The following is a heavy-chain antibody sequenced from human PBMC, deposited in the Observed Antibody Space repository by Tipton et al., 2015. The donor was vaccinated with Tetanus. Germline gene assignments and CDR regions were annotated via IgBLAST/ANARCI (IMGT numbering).Heavy chain of an antibody. D-gene: IGHD6-6*01. Sequence: QLVQSGAEVKKPGESLKISCKGSGYSFTSYWIGWVRQMPGKGLEWMGIIYPGDSDTRYSPPFQGQVTISADKSISTAYLQWSSLKASDTAMYYRARHQAAREWGYYGMDVWGQGTTVTVSS. CDR1: GYSFTSYW. CDR2: IYPGDSDT. CDR3: ARHQAAREWGYYGMDV. V-gene: IGHV5-51*01. J-gene: IGHJ6*02.